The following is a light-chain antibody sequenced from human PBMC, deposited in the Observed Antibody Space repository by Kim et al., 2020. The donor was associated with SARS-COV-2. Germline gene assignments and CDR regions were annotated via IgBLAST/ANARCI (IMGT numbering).Light chain of an antibody. Sequence: SACVGDIVTITCRASQSISNYFNWYQQKPGRAPNLLIYAASKLQSGVSSRFSGSGSGTDFTLTITSLQPEDFATYYCQQSHSTLYTFGQGTKLEIK. J-gene: IGKJ2*01. CDR3: QQSHSTLYT. V-gene: IGKV1-39*01. CDR1: QSISNY. CDR2: AAS.